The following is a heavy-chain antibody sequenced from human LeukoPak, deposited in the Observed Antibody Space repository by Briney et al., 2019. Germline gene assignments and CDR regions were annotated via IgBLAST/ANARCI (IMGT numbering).Heavy chain of an antibody. Sequence: GGSLRLSCAASGFTFSSYGMHWVRQAPGKGLEWVSAISGSGGDTWYADSVRGRFTISRDNSKNTLYMQVNSLRAEDTAVYYCAKDCYDISGSRCDFWGQGTLVTVSS. D-gene: IGHD3-22*01. CDR3: AKDCYDISGSRCDF. J-gene: IGHJ4*02. CDR2: ISGSGGDT. CDR1: GFTFSSYG. V-gene: IGHV3-23*01.